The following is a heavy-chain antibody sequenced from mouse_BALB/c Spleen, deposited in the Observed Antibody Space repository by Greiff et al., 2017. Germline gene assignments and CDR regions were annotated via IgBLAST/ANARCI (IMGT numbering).Heavy chain of an antibody. CDR2: ISRCSSTI. Sequence: EVKLEESGGGLVQPGGSRKLSCAASGFTFSSFRMHWVRQAPEKGLEWIAYISRCSSTIYDANTVKGRFTISGDNPKNTLFLQMTSLRSEDTAMYYCARPHDNGSSVLAYWGQGTLVTVSA. CDR3: ARPHDNGSSVLAY. J-gene: IGHJ3*01. V-gene: IGHV5-17*02. CDR1: GFTFSSFR. D-gene: IGHD1-1*01.